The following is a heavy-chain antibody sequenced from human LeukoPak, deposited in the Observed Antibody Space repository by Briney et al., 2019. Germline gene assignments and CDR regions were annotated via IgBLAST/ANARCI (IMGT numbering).Heavy chain of an antibody. V-gene: IGHV3-9*01. CDR1: GFTFDDYA. CDR3: AKEGQWLLRAYYFDY. CDR2: ISWNSGSI. J-gene: IGHJ4*02. Sequence: GGSLRLSCAASGFTFDDYAMHWVRQAPGKGLEWVSGISWNSGSIGYADSVKGRFTISRDNAKNSLYLQMNSLRAEDTALYYCAKEGQWLLRAYYFDYWGQRTLVTVSS. D-gene: IGHD3-22*01.